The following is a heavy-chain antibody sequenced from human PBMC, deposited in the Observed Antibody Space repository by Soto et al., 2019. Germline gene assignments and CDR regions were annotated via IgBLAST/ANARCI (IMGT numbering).Heavy chain of an antibody. CDR2: IYYRGST. D-gene: IGHD5-12*01. J-gene: IGHJ6*02. CDR3: AGGVWMATIQYYYYYGMDV. Sequence: QVQLQESGPGLVKPSETLSLTCTVSGGSISSYYWSWIRQPPGKGLEWIGYIYYRGSTNYNPSLQCRVTISVATSKNQFSLKLSSVTAADTAVYYCAGGVWMATIQYYYYYGMDVWGQGTTVTVSS. CDR1: GGSISSYY. V-gene: IGHV4-59*01.